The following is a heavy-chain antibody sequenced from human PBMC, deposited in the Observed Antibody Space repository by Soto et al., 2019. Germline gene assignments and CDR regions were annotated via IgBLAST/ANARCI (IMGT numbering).Heavy chain of an antibody. J-gene: IGHJ6*02. V-gene: IGHV4-59*07. CDR1: GASIRSYY. CDR3: ASSDGHPGDFFYYNGMDV. Sequence: PSDTLSLTCSVSGASIRSYYWHWIRQPPGKGLEWIGYVYTSDYTRYSSSLKSRVTISVDTSKSQFYLRLNSVTAADTAVYYCASSDGHPGDFFYYNGMDVWGQGTTVTVSS. CDR2: VYTSDYT. D-gene: IGHD3-10*01.